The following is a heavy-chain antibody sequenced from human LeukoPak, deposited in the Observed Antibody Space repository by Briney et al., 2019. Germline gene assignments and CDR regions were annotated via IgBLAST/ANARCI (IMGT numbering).Heavy chain of an antibody. CDR1: GFTFSSYS. J-gene: IGHJ4*02. D-gene: IGHD6-6*01. CDR2: ISSNSSYI. CDR3: ARDKYSSSSIPLDY. V-gene: IGHV3-21*01. Sequence: GGSLRLSCAASGFTFSSYSMNWVRQAPGKGLEWVSPISSNSSYIYYEDSVKGRFTISRDNAKTSLYPQMNSLRAEDTAGYYCARDKYSSSSIPLDYWGQGTLVTVSS.